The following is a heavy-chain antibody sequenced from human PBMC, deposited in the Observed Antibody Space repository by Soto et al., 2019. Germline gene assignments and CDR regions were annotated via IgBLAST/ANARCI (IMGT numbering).Heavy chain of an antibody. CDR3: ATRLRSAYYYYAMYA. V-gene: IGHV1-8*01. CDR2: MNPNSGNT. Sequence: ASVKVSCKASGYTFTSYDINWVRQATGQGLEWMGWMNPNSGNTGYAQKFQGRATMTRDTSISTAYMELSSLRSEDTAVYYCATRLRSAYYYYAMYAWGQGTTVTVSS. CDR1: GYTFTSYD. D-gene: IGHD2-15*01. J-gene: IGHJ6*02.